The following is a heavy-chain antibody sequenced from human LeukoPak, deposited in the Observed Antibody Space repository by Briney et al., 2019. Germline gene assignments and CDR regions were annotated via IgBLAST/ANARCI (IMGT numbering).Heavy chain of an antibody. CDR1: GGTSSRYC. J-gene: IGHJ3*02. D-gene: IGHD3-3*01. V-gene: IGHV1-69*06. CDR2: IIPIFGAA. CDR3: ARAARTLFGVFIIAAFDI. Sequence: GASVKVSCKASGGTSSRYCINWVRQAPGQGLEWMGGIIPIFGAANYAQKFQGRVTITADTSTNTAYMELGSLRSEDAAVYYCARAARTLFGVFIIAAFDIWGQGTMVTVSS.